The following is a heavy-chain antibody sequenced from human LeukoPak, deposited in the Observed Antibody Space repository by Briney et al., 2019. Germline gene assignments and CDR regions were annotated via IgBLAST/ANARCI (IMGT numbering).Heavy chain of an antibody. Sequence: SETLSLTRTVSGGSISSYYWIWIRQPPGKGLERIGYIYYSGSTNYNPSLKSRVTISVDTSKNQFSLKLSSVTAADTAVYYCARSVARRFYYYGSVDDAFDIWGQGTMVTASS. CDR2: IYYSGST. CDR1: GGSISSYY. V-gene: IGHV4-59*01. J-gene: IGHJ3*02. CDR3: ARSVARRFYYYGSVDDAFDI. D-gene: IGHD3-10*01.